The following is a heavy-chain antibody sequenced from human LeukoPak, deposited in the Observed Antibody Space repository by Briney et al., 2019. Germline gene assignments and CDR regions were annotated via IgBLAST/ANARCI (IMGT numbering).Heavy chain of an antibody. D-gene: IGHD3-22*01. V-gene: IGHV3-7*01. CDR2: INEDGSAT. J-gene: IGHJ4*02. CDR3: ARDAKYYFDSSGYH. CDR1: GFTFSRNW. Sequence: PGGSLRLSCAASGFTFSRNWMSWVRQAPGKGQEWLANINEDGSATYYVDSVKGRFTISRDNGKNSLYLQMNSLRAGDTAVYYCARDAKYYFDSSGYHWGQGTQVTVSS.